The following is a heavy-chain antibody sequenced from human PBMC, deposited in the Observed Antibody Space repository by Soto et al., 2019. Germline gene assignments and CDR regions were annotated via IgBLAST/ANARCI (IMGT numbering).Heavy chain of an antibody. CDR2: TFTGGST. CDR3: AKKPPSSSQGRAFGMDV. Sequence: EVQLVETGGGLIQPGGSLRLSCLASGFSVTTNYIIWVRQPPGKGLEWVSTTFTGGSTHYADSVKGRFSISRDNSKNTVYLQMNNLRVEDTAVYYCAKKPPSSSQGRAFGMDVWGQGTQVSVSS. J-gene: IGHJ6*02. D-gene: IGHD1-26*01. V-gene: IGHV3-53*02. CDR1: GFSVTTNY.